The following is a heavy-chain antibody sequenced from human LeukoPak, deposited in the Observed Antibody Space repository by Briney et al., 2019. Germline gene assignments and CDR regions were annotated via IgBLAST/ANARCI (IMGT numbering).Heavy chain of an antibody. CDR2: IFHSGST. CDR1: GGSVSNNNW. J-gene: IGHJ4*02. V-gene: IGHV4-4*02. D-gene: IGHD1-26*01. Sequence: PSETLSLTCAVSGGSVSNNNWWTWVRPPPGKGLEWVGEIFHSGSTNYNPSLKSRVTISVDKSKNQFSLRLSSVTAADTAVYYCARAVGASEEKKIWGQGILVTVSS. CDR3: ARAVGASEEKKI.